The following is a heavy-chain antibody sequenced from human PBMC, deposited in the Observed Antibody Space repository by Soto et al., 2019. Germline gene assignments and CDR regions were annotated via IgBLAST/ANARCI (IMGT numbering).Heavy chain of an antibody. CDR2: INPNSGGT. J-gene: IGHJ5*02. V-gene: IGHV1-2*04. D-gene: IGHD1-26*01. CDR3: AREGGQIVGANWFDP. Sequence: ASVKVSCKASGYTFTGYYMHWVRQAPGQGLEWMGWINPNSGGTNYAQKFQGWVTMTRDTSISTAYMELSRLRSDDTAVYYGAREGGQIVGANWFDPWGQGTLVTVSS. CDR1: GYTFTGYY.